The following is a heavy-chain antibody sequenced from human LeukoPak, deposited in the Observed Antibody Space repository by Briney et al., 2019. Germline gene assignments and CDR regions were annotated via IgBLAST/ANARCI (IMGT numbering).Heavy chain of an antibody. CDR1: AYTFTGYY. V-gene: IGHV1-2*02. J-gene: IGHJ4*02. D-gene: IGHD3-22*01. CDR2: INPNSGGT. Sequence: GASVTVSFTASAYTFTGYYMHWVRQAPGQGLEWMGWINPNSGGTNYAQKFQGRVTMTRDTSISTAYMELSRLRSDDTAVYYCASRGDSSGYPLTYWGQGTLVTVSS. CDR3: ASRGDSSGYPLTY.